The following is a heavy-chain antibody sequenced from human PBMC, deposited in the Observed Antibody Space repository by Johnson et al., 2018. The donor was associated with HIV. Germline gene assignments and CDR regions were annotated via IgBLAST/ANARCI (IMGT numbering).Heavy chain of an antibody. CDR2: IKQDGSEK. CDR1: GFTFSSYW. D-gene: IGHD6-13*01. V-gene: IGHV3-7*02. J-gene: IGHJ3*02. Sequence: VQLVESGGGLVQPGGSLRLSCAASGFTFSSYWMSWVRQAPGKGLEWVANIKQDGSEKYYVDSVKGRFTISRDNAKNSLYLQMNSLRAGDTAVYYCARSLSSSWYEGAFDIWGQGTMVTVSS. CDR3: ARSLSSSWYEGAFDI.